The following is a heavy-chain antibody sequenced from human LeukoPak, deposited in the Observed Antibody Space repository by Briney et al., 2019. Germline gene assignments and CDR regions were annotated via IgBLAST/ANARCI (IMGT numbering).Heavy chain of an antibody. CDR3: ARESRGYCSGGSCRGFDP. Sequence: SETLSLTCTVSGGSISSGGYYWSWIRQHPGKGLEWIGYIYYSGSTYYNPSLKSRVTISVDTSKNQFSLKLSSVTAADTAVYYCARESRGYCSGGSCRGFDPWGQGTLVTVSS. V-gene: IGHV4-31*03. D-gene: IGHD2-15*01. J-gene: IGHJ5*02. CDR1: GGSISSGGYY. CDR2: IYYSGST.